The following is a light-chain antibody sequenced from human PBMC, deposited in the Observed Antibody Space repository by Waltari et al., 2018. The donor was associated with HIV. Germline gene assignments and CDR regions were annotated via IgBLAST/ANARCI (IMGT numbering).Light chain of an antibody. V-gene: IGLV1-47*01. CDR2: RDN. CDR1: SATTATP. J-gene: IGLJ3*02. CDR3: AAWDNILGGWV. Sequence: QSVLTQPPSASGPPGQRVTISCSGISATTATPVSWYQQLPGTAPKVPLNRDNQRPSGVPDRFSGSRSGTSASLDVSGLRSEDEANYIGAAWDNILGGWVSGGGTNLPFL.